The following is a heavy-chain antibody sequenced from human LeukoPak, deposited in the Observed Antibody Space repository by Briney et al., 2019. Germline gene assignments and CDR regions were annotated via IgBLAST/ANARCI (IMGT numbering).Heavy chain of an antibody. CDR3: ARRPRDPYYFDY. J-gene: IGHJ4*02. D-gene: IGHD2-21*02. Sequence: ASVKVSCKASGYSFTRYGLSWVRQAPGQGLEWMGWISVDSGNTNYAQKFQGRVTMTTDTSTSTAYMELRSLRSDDTAVYFCARRPRDPYYFDYWGQGTLVTVSS. CDR2: ISVDSGNT. CDR1: GYSFTRYG. V-gene: IGHV1-18*01.